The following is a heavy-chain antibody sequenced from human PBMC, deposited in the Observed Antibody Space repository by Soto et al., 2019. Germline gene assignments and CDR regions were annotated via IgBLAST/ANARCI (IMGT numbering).Heavy chain of an antibody. CDR1: GGSITSSNYY. V-gene: IGHV4-39*01. CDR2: FYYNGFT. CDR3: ARQYDFSRGGGWFDP. J-gene: IGHJ5*02. Sequence: SETLSLTCTVSGGSITSSNYYWGWIRQLPGKGLEWIAIFYYNGFTYYNPSNKSRVIISVDTSKNQFTLRLSSETAADTAVYYSARQYDFSRGGGWFDPRDQGTLVTVSS. D-gene: IGHD3-3*01.